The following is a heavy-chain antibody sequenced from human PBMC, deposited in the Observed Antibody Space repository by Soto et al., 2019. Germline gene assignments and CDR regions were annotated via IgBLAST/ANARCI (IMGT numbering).Heavy chain of an antibody. Sequence: GGSLRLSCAASGFSFSSYAMIWVRQAPGKGLEWVSAISGSGSSTYYADSVKGRFTISRDNSKNTLYLQMNSLRAEDTAVYYCAKTVAGYYYYRLDVWGQGTTVTVSS. CDR3: AKTVAGYYYYRLDV. V-gene: IGHV3-23*01. D-gene: IGHD6-19*01. J-gene: IGHJ6*02. CDR1: GFSFSSYA. CDR2: ISGSGSST.